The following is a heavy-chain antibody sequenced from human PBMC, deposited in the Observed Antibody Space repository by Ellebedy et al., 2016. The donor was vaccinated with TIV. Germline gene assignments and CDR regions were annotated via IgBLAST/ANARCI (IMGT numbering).Heavy chain of an antibody. Sequence: MPSETLSLTCTVSGGSISNSHYYWGWIRQPPGTGLEWIANVFYTRSAYYNMSLRSRVTISVDTSRNQFSLKLSSVSATDTAMDYCARYNGLENWFDPWGQGTMVTVSS. V-gene: IGHV4-39*01. CDR1: GGSISNSHYY. CDR2: VFYTRSA. D-gene: IGHD5-12*01. J-gene: IGHJ5*02. CDR3: ARYNGLENWFDP.